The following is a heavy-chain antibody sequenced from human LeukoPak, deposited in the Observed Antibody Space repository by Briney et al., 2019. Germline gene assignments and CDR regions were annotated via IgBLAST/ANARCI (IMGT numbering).Heavy chain of an antibody. CDR3: AKDPEAYSYVYYFDS. V-gene: IGHV3-7*01. D-gene: IGHD5-18*01. J-gene: IGHJ4*02. CDR2: IKQDGSEK. CDR1: GFTFSSYW. Sequence: GGSLRLSCAASGFTFSSYWMSWVRQAPGKGLEWVTNIKQDGSEKYYVDSVKGRFTISRDNSKNTLYLQMNSLRAEDTAVYYCAKDPEAYSYVYYFDSWGQGTLVTVSS.